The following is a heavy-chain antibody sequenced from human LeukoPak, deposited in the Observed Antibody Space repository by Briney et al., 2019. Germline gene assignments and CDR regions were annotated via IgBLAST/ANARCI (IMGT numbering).Heavy chain of an antibody. CDR1: GGTFSSYA. Sequence: RASVKVSCKASGGTFSSYAISWVRQASGQGPEWMGWISGYNGNTEYAQKFQGRVTLTTDTSTSTAYMELKSLRSDDTAVYYCARDSSPMVVVVIMDYWGQGTLVTVSS. V-gene: IGHV1-18*01. CDR3: ARDSSPMVVVVIMDY. D-gene: IGHD3-22*01. CDR2: ISGYNGNT. J-gene: IGHJ4*02.